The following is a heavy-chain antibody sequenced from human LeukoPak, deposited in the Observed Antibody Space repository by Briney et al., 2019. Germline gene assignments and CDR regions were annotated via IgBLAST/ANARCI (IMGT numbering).Heavy chain of an antibody. J-gene: IGHJ3*02. CDR3: ARKPHGQIAGIGDAFDI. CDR1: GYTFTGYY. CDR2: INPNSGGT. D-gene: IGHD1-14*01. V-gene: IGHV1-2*02. Sequence: ASVKVSCKASGYTFTGYYMHWVRQAPGQGLEWMGWINPNSGGTNYAQKFQGRVTMTRDTSISTAYMELSSLRSEDTAVYYCARKPHGQIAGIGDAFDIWGQGTMVTVSS.